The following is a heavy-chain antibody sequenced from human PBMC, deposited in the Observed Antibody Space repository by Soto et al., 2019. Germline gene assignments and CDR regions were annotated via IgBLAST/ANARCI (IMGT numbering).Heavy chain of an antibody. J-gene: IGHJ4*02. Sequence: PSETLSLTCAVSGYSISSSNWWGWIRQPPGKGLEWIGYIYYSGTTYYNPSLKSRVTMSVDTSKNQFSLKLTSVTAVDTAVFYCARRDIQGPIDYWAQGSLVTVSS. CDR2: IYYSGTT. V-gene: IGHV4-28*01. CDR3: ARRDIQGPIDY. CDR1: GYSISSSNW.